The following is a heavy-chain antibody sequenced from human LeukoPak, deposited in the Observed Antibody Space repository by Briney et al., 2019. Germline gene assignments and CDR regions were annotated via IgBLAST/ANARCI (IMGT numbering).Heavy chain of an antibody. CDR3: ARVAEYSTAGMRY. V-gene: IGHV3-73*01. CDR2: IRSKANSYAT. CDR1: GFTFSGSV. D-gene: IGHD6-6*01. Sequence: GGSLRLSCAASGFTFSGSVMHWVRQASGKGLEWVGRIRSKANSYATAYAASVKGRFTISRDNAKNTLYLQMNSLRAEDTALYYCARVAEYSTAGMRYWGQGTLVTVSS. J-gene: IGHJ4*02.